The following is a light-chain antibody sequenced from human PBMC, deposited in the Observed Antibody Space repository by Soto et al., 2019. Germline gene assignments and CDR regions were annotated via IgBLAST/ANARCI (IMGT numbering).Light chain of an antibody. J-gene: IGLJ2*01. CDR1: SSDVGGYNY. CDR3: CSYAGSYILI. CDR2: DVS. V-gene: IGLV2-11*01. Sequence: QSALTQPRSVSGSPGQSVPISCTGTSSDVGGYNYVSWYQQHPGKVPKLMIFDVSKRPSGVPDRFSGSKSGNTASLTISGLQAEDEADYHCCSYAGSYILIFGGGTKLTVL.